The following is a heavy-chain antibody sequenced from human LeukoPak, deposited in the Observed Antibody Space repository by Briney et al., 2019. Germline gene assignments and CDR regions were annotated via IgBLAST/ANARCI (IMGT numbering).Heavy chain of an antibody. D-gene: IGHD6-13*01. CDR3: ARDHSSSPNWFDP. Sequence: ASVKVSCKASGYTFTGYYMHWVRQAPGQGLEWMGWINPNSGGTNYAQKFQGRVTMTRDTSISTAYMELSRLRSDDTAVYYCARDHSSSPNWFDPWGQGTLVTVSS. CDR2: INPNSGGT. J-gene: IGHJ5*02. CDR1: GYTFTGYY. V-gene: IGHV1-2*02.